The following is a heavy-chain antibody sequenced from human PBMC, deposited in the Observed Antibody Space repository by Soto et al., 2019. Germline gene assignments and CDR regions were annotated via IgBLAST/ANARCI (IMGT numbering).Heavy chain of an antibody. CDR1: GGSISSGGYS. Sequence: QLQLQESGSGLVKPSQTLSLTCAVSGGSISSGGYSWSWIRQPPGKGLEWIGYIYHSGSTYYNPSLQRRVPISVATSPNQCSPTLSSVTAAPTAVYVCAAGGGLPRYYWGQGTLVTVSS. CDR3: AAGGGLPRYY. J-gene: IGHJ4*02. D-gene: IGHD5-12*01. CDR2: IYHSGST. V-gene: IGHV4-30-2*01.